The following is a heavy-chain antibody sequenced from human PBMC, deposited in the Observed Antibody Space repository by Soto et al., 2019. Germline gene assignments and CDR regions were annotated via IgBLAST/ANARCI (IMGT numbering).Heavy chain of an antibody. CDR2: INHSGST. J-gene: IGHJ6*02. CDR1: GGSFSGYY. CDR3: ARDMLIAAAGRGYYYYGMDV. D-gene: IGHD6-13*01. V-gene: IGHV4-34*01. Sequence: PSETLSLTCAVYGGSFSGYYWSWIRQPPGKGLEWIGEINHSGSTNYNPSLKSRVTISVDTSKNQFSLKLSSVTAAYTAVYYCARDMLIAAAGRGYYYYGMDVWGQGTTVTVSS.